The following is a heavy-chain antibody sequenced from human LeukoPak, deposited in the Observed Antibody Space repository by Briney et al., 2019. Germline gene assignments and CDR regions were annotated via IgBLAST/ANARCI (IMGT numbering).Heavy chain of an antibody. D-gene: IGHD1-26*01. V-gene: IGHV4-30-4*01. CDR1: GGSISSGDYY. CDR3: ASHGGSYYYFDF. J-gene: IGHJ4*02. Sequence: SQTLSLTCTVSGGSISSGDYYWSWIRQPPGKGLEWIGYIYYSGTTYYNPSLKSRVTISVDTSKNQFSLKLTSVTAADTAVYYCASHGGSYYYFDFWGQGTLVTVSS. CDR2: IYYSGTT.